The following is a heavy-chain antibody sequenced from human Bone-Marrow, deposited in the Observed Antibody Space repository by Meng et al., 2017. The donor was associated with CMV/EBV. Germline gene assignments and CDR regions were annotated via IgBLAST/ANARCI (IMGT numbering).Heavy chain of an antibody. J-gene: IGHJ4*02. CDR3: SRLGGISYPHFPS. CDR1: GYSFTSYW. V-gene: IGHV5-51*01. Sequence: KVSCKGSGYSFTSYWIGWVRQMPGKGLEWMGIIYPGDSDTRYSPSFQGQVTISADKSISTAYLQWSSLKASDTAMYYCSRLGGISYPHFPSWCQGTLVTVSS. D-gene: IGHD2-15*01. CDR2: IYPGDSDT.